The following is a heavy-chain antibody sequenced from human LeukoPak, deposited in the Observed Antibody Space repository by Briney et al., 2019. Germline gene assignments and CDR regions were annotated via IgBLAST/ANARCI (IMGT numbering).Heavy chain of an antibody. CDR3: AVGAVGYFDY. V-gene: IGHV1-2*02. D-gene: IGHD1-26*01. CDR2: INPNSGGT. CDR1: GYTFTGYY. Sequence: VASVKVSCKASGYTFTGYYMHWVRQAPGQGLEWMGWINPNSGGTNYAQKFQGRVTMTRDTSTSTVYMELSSLRSEDTAVYYCAVGAVGYFDYWGQGTLVTVSS. J-gene: IGHJ4*02.